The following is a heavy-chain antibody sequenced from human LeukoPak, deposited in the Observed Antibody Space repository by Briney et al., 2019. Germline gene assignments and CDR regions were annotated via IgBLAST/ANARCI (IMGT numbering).Heavy chain of an antibody. CDR3: ARLRLQHNNWFDP. J-gene: IGHJ5*02. CDR2: INPNSGGT. Sequence: ASVTVSCTASGYTFTGYYMHWVRQAPGQGLEWMGWINPNSGGTNYEQKFQGRVTMTRDTSISTAYMELSRLRSDDTAVYYCARLRLQHNNWFDPGGQGTLVTVSS. V-gene: IGHV1-2*02. D-gene: IGHD5-24*01. CDR1: GYTFTGYY.